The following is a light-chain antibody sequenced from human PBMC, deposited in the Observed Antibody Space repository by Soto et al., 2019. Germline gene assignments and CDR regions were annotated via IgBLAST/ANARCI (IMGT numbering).Light chain of an antibody. J-gene: IGKJ4*01. CDR2: AAS. CDR3: QQLNSYPL. V-gene: IGKV1-9*01. Sequence: DIQLTQSPSFLSASVGDRATITCRASQGISSYLAWYQQKPGKAPKLLIYAASTLQSGVPSRFSGSGSGTEFTLTISSLQPEDFATYYCQQLNSYPLFGGGTKVDIK. CDR1: QGISSY.